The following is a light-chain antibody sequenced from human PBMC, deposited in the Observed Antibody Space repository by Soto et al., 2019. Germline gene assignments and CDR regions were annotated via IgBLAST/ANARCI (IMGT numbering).Light chain of an antibody. V-gene: IGKV3-20*01. CDR2: GAS. J-gene: IGKJ4*01. Sequence: EIVLTQSPDTLSLSPGERATLSCRASQRVGKNYLAWFQQKPGQAPRLLIYGASSRATGIPDRFGGSGSGTDFTLAINRLEPEDFAVYYCQQYAASPITFGGGTKVNIK. CDR1: QRVGKNY. CDR3: QQYAASPIT.